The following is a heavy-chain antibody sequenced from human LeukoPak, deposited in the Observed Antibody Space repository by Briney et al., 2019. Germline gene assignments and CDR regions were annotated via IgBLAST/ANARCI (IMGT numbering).Heavy chain of an antibody. J-gene: IGHJ3*02. CDR1: GITVSSNY. CDR3: ARDQGGHDALDI. V-gene: IGHV3-53*01. CDR2: IYTGGRT. D-gene: IGHD2-15*01. Sequence: GGSLRLSCAASGITVSSNYMSWVRQAPGRGLEWVSVIYTGGRTYYADSVKGRCTISRDNSKNTLYLQMNSLTVEDTAVYYCARDQGGHDALDIWGQGTMVTVSS.